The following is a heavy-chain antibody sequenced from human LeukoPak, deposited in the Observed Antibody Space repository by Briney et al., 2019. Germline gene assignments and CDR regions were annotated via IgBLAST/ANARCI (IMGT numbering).Heavy chain of an antibody. J-gene: IGHJ5*02. CDR3: ARASPRIWGPLVQENWFDP. D-gene: IGHD3-16*01. Sequence: GGSLRLSCAASGFTFSSYWMHWVRQAPGKGLVWVSRINSDGSSTSYADSVKGRFTISRDNAKNTLYLQMNSLRAEDTAVYYCARASPRIWGPLVQENWFDPWGQGTLVTVSS. CDR2: INSDGSST. CDR1: GFTFSSYW. V-gene: IGHV3-74*01.